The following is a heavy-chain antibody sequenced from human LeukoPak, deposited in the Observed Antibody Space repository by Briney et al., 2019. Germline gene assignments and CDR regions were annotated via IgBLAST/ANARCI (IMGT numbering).Heavy chain of an antibody. D-gene: IGHD4-11*01. J-gene: IGHJ5*02. CDR2: RYHSGST. V-gene: IGHV4-38-2*01. CDR1: GYSISSGYY. CDR3: ARDYSNYNWFDP. Sequence: PSETLSLTCAVSGYSISSGYYWGWIRQPPGKGLVWMGRRYHSGSTTYNPSPKNRLTITVDTSTNQFSLKLSSVTTADTAVYYCARDYSNYNWFDPWGQGTLVTVSS.